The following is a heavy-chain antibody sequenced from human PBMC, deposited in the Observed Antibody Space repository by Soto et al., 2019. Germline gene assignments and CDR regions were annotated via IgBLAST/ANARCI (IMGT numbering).Heavy chain of an antibody. CDR3: ARGTQAAAGV. CDR1: GGSFSGYY. V-gene: IGHV4-34*01. CDR2: INHSGST. D-gene: IGHD6-13*01. Sequence: SETLSLTCAVYGGSFSGYYCSWIRQPPGKGLEWIGEINHSGSTNYNPSLKSRVTISVDTSKNQFSLKLSSVTAADTAVYYCARGTQAAAGVWGQGTLVTVSS. J-gene: IGHJ4*02.